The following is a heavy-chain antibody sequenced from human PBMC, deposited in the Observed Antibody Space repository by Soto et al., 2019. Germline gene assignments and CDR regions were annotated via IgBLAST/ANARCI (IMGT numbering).Heavy chain of an antibody. CDR1: GLSLTSTGMC. J-gene: IGHJ3*02. V-gene: IGHV2-70*11. CDR3: ARIALGTTCYSPNAESYDI. Sequence: SGPTLVNPTQTLTLTCTFSGLSLTSTGMCVSWIRQPPGKALEWLERIDWDDYKYYNSSLKTRLTISKDTSKNQVILTVTDMDPLDTGTYYCARIALGTTCYSPNAESYDIWVQGTMVTVSS. D-gene: IGHD2-2*01. CDR2: IDWDDYK.